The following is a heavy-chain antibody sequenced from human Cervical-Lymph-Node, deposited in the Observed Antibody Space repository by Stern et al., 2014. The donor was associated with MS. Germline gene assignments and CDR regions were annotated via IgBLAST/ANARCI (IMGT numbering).Heavy chain of an antibody. Sequence: QMQLVQSGPEVKKPGSSVKVSCKASGGSFIHYAITWVRQATGQGPEWMGDISPMFSTSNYAQKFQGRVTITADKSTTTAYMEINSLTSEDTAVYYCAGPRYAFWGQGTLVIVSS. CDR3: AGPRYAF. CDR1: GGSFIHYA. J-gene: IGHJ4*02. D-gene: IGHD2-2*01. CDR2: ISPMFSTS. V-gene: IGHV1-69*06.